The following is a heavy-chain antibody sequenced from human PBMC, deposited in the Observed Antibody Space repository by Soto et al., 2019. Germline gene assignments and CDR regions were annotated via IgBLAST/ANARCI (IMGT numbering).Heavy chain of an antibody. CDR3: ARGDGYDYFDY. CDR1: GGSISSYY. Sequence: PSETLSLTCTVSGGSISSYYWSWIRQPPGKGLEWIGHIYYSGSTNYNPSLKSRVTISVDTSKNQFSLKLSSVTAADTAVYYCARGDGYDYFDYWGQGTLVTVSS. CDR2: IYYSGST. V-gene: IGHV4-59*01. D-gene: IGHD3-22*01. J-gene: IGHJ4*02.